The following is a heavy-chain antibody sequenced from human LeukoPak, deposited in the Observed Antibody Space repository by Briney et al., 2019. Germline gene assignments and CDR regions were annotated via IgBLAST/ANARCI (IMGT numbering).Heavy chain of an antibody. CDR1: GYTFTGYY. D-gene: IGHD2-2*01. Sequence: VASVKVSCKASGYTFTGYYMHWVRQAPGQGLEWMGWINANSGGTNYAQKFQGRVTITTDESTSTAYMELSSLRSEDTAVYYCAGPRRKFCGIPSCYFPGFDPWAREPWSPSPQ. CDR3: AGPRRKFCGIPSCYFPGFDP. CDR2: INANSGGT. V-gene: IGHV1-2*02. J-gene: IGHJ5*02.